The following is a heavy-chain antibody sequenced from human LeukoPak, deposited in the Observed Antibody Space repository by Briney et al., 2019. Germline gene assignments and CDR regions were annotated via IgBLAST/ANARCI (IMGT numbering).Heavy chain of an antibody. CDR3: ARGRIAAAGLYFDL. Sequence: SETLSLTCTVSGGSISSSSYYWGWIRQPPGKGLEWIGSIYYSGSTYYNPSLKSRVTISVDTSKNQFSLKLSSVTAADTAVYYCARGRIAAAGLYFDLWGRGTLVTVSS. CDR2: IYYSGST. CDR1: GGSISSSSYY. D-gene: IGHD6-13*01. J-gene: IGHJ2*01. V-gene: IGHV4-39*01.